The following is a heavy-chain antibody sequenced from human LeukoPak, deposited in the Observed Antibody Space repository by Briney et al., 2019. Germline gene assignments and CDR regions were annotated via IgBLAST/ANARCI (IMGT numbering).Heavy chain of an antibody. J-gene: IGHJ4*02. CDR1: GYTFSDYY. Sequence: ASVKVSCKTSGYTFSDYYIHWVRQAPGQGLEWMGWINPNSGDTNYAQKFLGRVTMTRDTSISTAYIELSRLKSDDPAVYYCARKVYWYDTSDYHYFDSWGQGTLVTVSS. CDR3: ARKVYWYDTSDYHYFDS. CDR2: INPNSGDT. D-gene: IGHD3-22*01. V-gene: IGHV1-2*02.